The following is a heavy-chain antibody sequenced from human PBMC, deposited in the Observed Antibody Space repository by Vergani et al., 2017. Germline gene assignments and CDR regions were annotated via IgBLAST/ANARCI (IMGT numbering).Heavy chain of an antibody. J-gene: IGHJ4*02. D-gene: IGHD3-22*01. CDR3: ARDRCREAYYYDRSCYSDD. CDR1: GFTFSSYG. CDR2: IWYDGSKK. V-gene: IGHV3-33*01. Sequence: QVQLVESGGGVVQPGGSLRLACAAPGFTFSSYGMHWVRQAPGQGLEWVAVIWYDGSKKYYADSVQGRLTITRDNSKNTLYLHMTSLRAEDTAVYYCARDRCREAYYYDRSCYSDDWGQGPLVTVSS.